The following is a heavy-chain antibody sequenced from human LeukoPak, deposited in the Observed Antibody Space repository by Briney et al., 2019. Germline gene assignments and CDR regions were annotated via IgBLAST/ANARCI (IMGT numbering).Heavy chain of an antibody. V-gene: IGHV4-39*01. CDR1: SGPISTSNYY. D-gene: IGHD5-12*01. Sequence: SETLSLTCTVSSGPISTSNYYWGWVRQPPGKALEWIGNIFYSGSTYYSPSLKSRVTISVDTSKNQCSLKLNSVTAADTAVYFCARHRGYSAYFEYWGQGTLVTVSS. CDR2: IFYSGST. J-gene: IGHJ4*02. CDR3: ARHRGYSAYFEY.